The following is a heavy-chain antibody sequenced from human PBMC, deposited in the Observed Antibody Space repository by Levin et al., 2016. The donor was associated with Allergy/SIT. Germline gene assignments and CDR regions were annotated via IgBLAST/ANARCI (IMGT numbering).Heavy chain of an antibody. CDR2: ISAYNGNT. D-gene: IGHD3-22*01. CDR1: GYTFTSYG. J-gene: IGHJ4*02. CDR3: ARARQRRQDSSGYSKDFDY. Sequence: ASVKVSCKASGYTFTSYGISWVRQAPGQGLEWMGWISAYNGNTNYAQKLQGRVTMTTDTSTSTAYMELRSLRSDDTAVYYCARARQRRQDSSGYSKDFDYWGQGTLVTVSS. V-gene: IGHV1-18*01.